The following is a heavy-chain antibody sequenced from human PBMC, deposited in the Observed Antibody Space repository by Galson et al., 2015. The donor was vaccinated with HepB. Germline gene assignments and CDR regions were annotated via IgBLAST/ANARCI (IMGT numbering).Heavy chain of an antibody. CDR2: ITGRGGST. CDR1: EFTFSTFA. V-gene: IGHV3-23*01. J-gene: IGHJ4*02. CDR3: AKGSTSGWYNFDC. D-gene: IGHD6-19*01. Sequence: SLRLSCAPSEFTFSTFAMSWVRQAPGKGLEWVSTITGRGGSTYYADSVKGRFTISTDTSKNTLSLQMNSLRAEDTAVYYCAKGSTSGWYNFDCWGQGTLVTVSS.